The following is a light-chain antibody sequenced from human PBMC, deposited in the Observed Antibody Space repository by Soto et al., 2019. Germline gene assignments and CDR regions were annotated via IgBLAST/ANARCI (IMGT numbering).Light chain of an antibody. CDR1: QSVTSSY. CDR3: QQYNSYYT. V-gene: IGKV3-20*01. CDR2: GAS. Sequence: EIVLTQSPGTLSLSPGERATLSCRASQSVTSSYLSWYQQKPGQAPRLLIYGASNRATGIPDRFSGSGSGTDFTLTISRLEPEDFAVYYCQQYNSYYTFGQGTKLEIK. J-gene: IGKJ2*01.